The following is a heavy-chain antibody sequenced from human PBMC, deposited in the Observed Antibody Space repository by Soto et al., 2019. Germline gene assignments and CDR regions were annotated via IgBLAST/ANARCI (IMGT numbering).Heavy chain of an antibody. CDR2: IYHSGST. V-gene: IGHV4-4*02. D-gene: IGHD3-16*01. CDR3: ARGLILDY. J-gene: IGHJ4*02. Sequence: QVQLQESGPGLVKPSGTLSLTCAVSGGSISSNNWWSWVRQPPGKGLEWIGEIYHSGSTNYNPALRGRVHISVDKSKNQFSLKLSSVTAADTAVFYCARGLILDYWGQGTLVTVSS. CDR1: GGSISSNNW.